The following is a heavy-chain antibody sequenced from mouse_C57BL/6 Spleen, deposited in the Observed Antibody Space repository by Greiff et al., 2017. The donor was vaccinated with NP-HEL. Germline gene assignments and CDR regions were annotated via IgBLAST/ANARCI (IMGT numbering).Heavy chain of an antibody. Sequence: VKLVESDAELVKPGASVKISCKVSGYTFTDHTIHWMKQRPEQGLEWIGYIYPRDGSTKYNEKFKGKATLTADKSSSTAYMQLNSLTSEDSAVYFCARNYGNLSWFAYWGQGTLVTVSA. D-gene: IGHD2-1*01. V-gene: IGHV1-78*01. CDR3: ARNYGNLSWFAY. CDR2: IYPRDGST. J-gene: IGHJ3*01. CDR1: GYTFTDHT.